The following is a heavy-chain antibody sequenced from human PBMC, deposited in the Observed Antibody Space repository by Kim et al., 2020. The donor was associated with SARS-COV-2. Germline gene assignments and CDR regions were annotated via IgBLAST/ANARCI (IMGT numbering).Heavy chain of an antibody. D-gene: IGHD6-13*01. CDR1: GFTFSAYA. V-gene: IGHV3-48*02. CDR2: IGGDGGSI. CDR3: ARGGQPHSFDY. J-gene: IGHJ4*02. Sequence: GGSLRLSCAASGFTFSAYAMNWVRQAPGKGLEWVSHIGGDGGSIYYANSVKGRFVISRDNAKNSLSLQMNSLRDEETAVSYSARGGQPHSFDYWGQGTLV.